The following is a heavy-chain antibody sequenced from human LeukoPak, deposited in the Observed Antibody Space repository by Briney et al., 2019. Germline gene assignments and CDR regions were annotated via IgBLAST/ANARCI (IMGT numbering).Heavy chain of an antibody. CDR1: GYTFTSYG. Sequence: ASVKVSCKASGYTFTSYGISWVRQAPGQGLEWMGWISAYNGNTNYAQKLQGRVTLTTDTSTSTAYMELRSLRSDDTAVYYCARQQYQLLYLVGFWFDPWGQGTLVTVSS. V-gene: IGHV1-18*01. CDR2: ISAYNGNT. D-gene: IGHD2-2*02. J-gene: IGHJ5*02. CDR3: ARQQYQLLYLVGFWFDP.